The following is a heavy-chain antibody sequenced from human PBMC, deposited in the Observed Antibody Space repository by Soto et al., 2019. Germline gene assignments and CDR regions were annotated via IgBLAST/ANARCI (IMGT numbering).Heavy chain of an antibody. Sequence: SETLSLTCTVSGVSISTFYWSWIRQSPGEGLEWIGYIFYSGSTDYNPSLKSRVTISVDTSKNQFSLKLSSVTAADTAVYYCASAYNDFWSGYYTFGYWGQGTPVTVSS. V-gene: IGHV4-59*01. CDR2: IFYSGST. D-gene: IGHD3-3*01. CDR3: ASAYNDFWSGYYTFGY. CDR1: GVSISTFY. J-gene: IGHJ4*02.